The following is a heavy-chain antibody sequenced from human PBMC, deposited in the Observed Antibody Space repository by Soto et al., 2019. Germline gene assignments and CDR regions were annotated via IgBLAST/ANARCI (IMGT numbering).Heavy chain of an antibody. V-gene: IGHV3-15*07. J-gene: IGHJ4*02. Sequence: PGGSLRLSCAASGFTFSNAWMNWVRQAPGKGLEWVGRIKSKTDGGTTDYAAPVKGRFTISRDDSKNIFYLQMNSLRDEDTAIYFCAKDDGQGYWGQGILFPVSS. CDR2: IKSKTDGGTT. CDR1: GFTFSNAW. CDR3: AKDDGQGY.